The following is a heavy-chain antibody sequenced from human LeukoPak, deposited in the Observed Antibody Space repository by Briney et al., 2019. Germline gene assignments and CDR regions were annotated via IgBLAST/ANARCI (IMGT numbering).Heavy chain of an antibody. CDR3: AIGDGLGELSSSFEY. CDR2: ISYDGSNE. Sequence: PGGSLRLSCAASGSTFSRFAMHWVRQAPGKGLEWVAVISYDGSNEYYADSVKGRFTISRDNGKSTLYLRVNSLRAEDTAVYYCAIGDGLGELSSSFEYWGQGTLVTVSS. D-gene: IGHD3-16*02. V-gene: IGHV3-30*04. J-gene: IGHJ4*02. CDR1: GSTFSRFA.